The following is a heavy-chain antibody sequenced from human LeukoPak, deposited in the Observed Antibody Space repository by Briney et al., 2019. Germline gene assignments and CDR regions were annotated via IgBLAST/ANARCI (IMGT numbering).Heavy chain of an antibody. D-gene: IGHD2-21*01. CDR1: GYSFTSYW. CDR2: IYPGDPDT. Sequence: PGESLKISCQGSGYSFTSYWIGWVRQMPGKGLEWMGIIYPGDPDTTYSPSFQGQVTISVDKSISTAYLQWSSLKASDTAIYYCARRLNYYYGMDVWGQGTTVTVSS. V-gene: IGHV5-51*01. J-gene: IGHJ6*02. CDR3: ARRLNYYYGMDV.